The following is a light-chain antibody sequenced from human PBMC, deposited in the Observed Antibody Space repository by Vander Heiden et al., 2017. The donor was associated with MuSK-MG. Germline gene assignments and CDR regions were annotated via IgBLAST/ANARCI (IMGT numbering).Light chain of an antibody. CDR3: QVWDSSSVV. Sequence: SYVLTQPPSVSVAPGKTARITCGGNNIGSKSVHWYQQKPGQAPVLVIYYDSDRPSGIPERFSGSNSGNTATLTISRVEAGDEDDYYCQVWDSSSVVFGGGTKLTVL. CDR2: YDS. CDR1: NIGSKS. J-gene: IGLJ2*01. V-gene: IGLV3-21*04.